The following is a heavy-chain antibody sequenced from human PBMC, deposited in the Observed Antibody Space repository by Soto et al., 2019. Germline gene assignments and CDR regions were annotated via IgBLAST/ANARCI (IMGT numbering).Heavy chain of an antibody. CDR1: GATFSGSA. CDR2: IIPIFGTA. J-gene: IGHJ4*02. Sequence: ASVRDSCQSSGATFSGSAISLVLQAHRQGLEWMGGIIPIFGTANYAQKFQGRVTITADESTSTAYMELSSLRSEDTAVYYCASFDYYDRSGYEYYFDYWGQGTLVTVSS. V-gene: IGHV1-69*13. CDR3: ASFDYYDRSGYEYYFDY. D-gene: IGHD3-22*01.